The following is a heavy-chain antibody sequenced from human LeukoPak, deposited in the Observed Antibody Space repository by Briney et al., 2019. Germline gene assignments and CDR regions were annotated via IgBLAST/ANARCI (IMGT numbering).Heavy chain of an antibody. CDR1: GGSFRGYY. Sequence: SETLSLTCAVYGGSFRGYYWSWIRQPPGKGLEWMGEINHSGSTNYNPSLKSRVTISVDTSENQFSLKLSSVTAADTAVYYCARNYDSSGYKWSWFDPWGQGTLVTVSS. J-gene: IGHJ5*02. V-gene: IGHV4-34*01. CDR2: INHSGST. CDR3: ARNYDSSGYKWSWFDP. D-gene: IGHD3-22*01.